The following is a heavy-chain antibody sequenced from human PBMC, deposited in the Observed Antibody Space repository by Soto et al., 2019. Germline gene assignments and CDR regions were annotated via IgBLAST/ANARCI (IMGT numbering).Heavy chain of an antibody. V-gene: IGHV4-39*01. J-gene: IGHJ4*02. CDR2: IYYSGST. CDR1: GGSISSSSYY. D-gene: IGHD3-9*01. CDR3: ARFDYDILTGYYNDY. Sequence: SETLSLTCTVSGGSISSSSYYWGWIRQPPGKGLEWIGSIYYSGSTYYNPSLKSRVTISVDTSKNQFSLKLSSVTAADTAVYYCARFDYDILTGYYNDYWGQVTLVTVSS.